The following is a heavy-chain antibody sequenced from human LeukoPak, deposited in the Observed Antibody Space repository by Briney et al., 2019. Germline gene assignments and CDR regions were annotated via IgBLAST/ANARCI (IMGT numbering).Heavy chain of an antibody. D-gene: IGHD2-2*01. CDR2: INPNSGGT. J-gene: IGHJ6*02. CDR3: ARGGCSSTSCYPRSYYYYYGMDV. V-gene: IGHV1-2*02. CDR1: GYTFTGYY. Sequence: ASVKVSCKASGYTFTGYYMHWVRQAPGQGLEWMGWINPNSGGTNYAQKFQGRVTMTRDTSISTAYMELSRLRSDDTAVYYCARGGCSSTSCYPRSYYYYYGMDVWGQGTTVTVSS.